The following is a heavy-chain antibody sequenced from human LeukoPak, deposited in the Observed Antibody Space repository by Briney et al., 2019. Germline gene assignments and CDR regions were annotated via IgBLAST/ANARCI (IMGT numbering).Heavy chain of an antibody. Sequence: SVKVSCKASGGTFSSYAISWVRQAPGQGLEWMGGIVPIFGTANYAQKFQGRVTITADESTSTAYMELSSLRSEDTAVYYCASRPYYYGSGSESWFDPWGQGTLVTVSS. CDR1: GGTFSSYA. J-gene: IGHJ5*02. CDR3: ASRPYYYGSGSESWFDP. V-gene: IGHV1-69*01. D-gene: IGHD3-10*01. CDR2: IVPIFGTA.